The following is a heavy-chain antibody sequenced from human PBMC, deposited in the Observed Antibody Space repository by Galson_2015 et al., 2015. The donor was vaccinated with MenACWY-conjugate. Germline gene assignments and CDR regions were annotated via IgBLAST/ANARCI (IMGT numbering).Heavy chain of an antibody. CDR2: IYSGGST. V-gene: IGHV3-53*01. CDR3: ARAGSENCRTTNCLSLGAKFSYYYYVDV. J-gene: IGHJ6*03. Sequence: SLRLSCAASGFTVNTNYMTWVRQAPGKGLEWVSIIYSGGSTYYPDSVRGRFTISRDNSKNTLYLQMDSLRADDTAVYYCARAGSENCRTTNCLSLGAKFSYYYYVDVWGQGTLVTVSS. D-gene: IGHD2-2*01. CDR1: GFTVNTNY.